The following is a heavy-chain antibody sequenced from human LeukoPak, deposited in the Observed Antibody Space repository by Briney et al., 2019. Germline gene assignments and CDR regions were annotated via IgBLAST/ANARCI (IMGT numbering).Heavy chain of an antibody. CDR2: IYPGDSDT. D-gene: IGHD3-3*01. J-gene: IGHJ5*02. Sequence: GESLTFSCTGSGYSVTTYLIGCVRQMRGKGVEWMGIIYPGDSDTRYNPSFQGQVTISADKYISTAYLQWSSLKASDTGMYYCARGIAIFGVVMSFDWFDPWGQGTLVTVSS. CDR1: GYSVTTYL. CDR3: ARGIAIFGVVMSFDWFDP. V-gene: IGHV5-51*01.